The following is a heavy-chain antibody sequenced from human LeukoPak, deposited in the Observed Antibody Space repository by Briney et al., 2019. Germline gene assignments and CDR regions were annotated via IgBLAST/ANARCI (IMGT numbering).Heavy chain of an antibody. Sequence: PSETLSLTCTVSGGSISSYCWSWIRQPPGKGLEWIGNLYNSGSTSYSPSLKSRITISADTSKNQFSLKLTSVTAADTAVYYCARTDSSGYPFDAFDIWGQGTMVTVSS. CDR1: GGSISSYC. J-gene: IGHJ3*02. CDR3: ARTDSSGYPFDAFDI. CDR2: LYNSGST. D-gene: IGHD3-22*01. V-gene: IGHV4-59*01.